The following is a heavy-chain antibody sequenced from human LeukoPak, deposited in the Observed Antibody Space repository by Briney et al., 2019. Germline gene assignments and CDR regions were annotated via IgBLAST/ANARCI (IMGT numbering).Heavy chain of an antibody. CDR2: ISTDASNK. CDR3: AREGGFQFFDF. J-gene: IGHJ4*02. V-gene: IGHV3-30*04. Sequence: GRSLRLSCEVSAFTFNTYAMHWVRQAPGKGLEWLAVISTDASNKYYADSVKRRFTIYRDNSKNTLYLQMNSLRAEDTAMYYCAREGGFQFFDFWGQGTLVTVSS. D-gene: IGHD5-24*01. CDR1: AFTFNTYA.